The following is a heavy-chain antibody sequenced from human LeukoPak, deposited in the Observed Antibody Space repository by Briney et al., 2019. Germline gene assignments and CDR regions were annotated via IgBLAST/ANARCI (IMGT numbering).Heavy chain of an antibody. V-gene: IGHV1-18*01. CDR1: GYTFTSYG. CDR2: ISAYNGNT. D-gene: IGHD3-9*01. Sequence: ASVKVSCKASGYTFTSYGISWVRQVPGQGLEWMGWISAYNGNTNYAQKLQGRVTMTTDTSTSTAYMELRSLRSDDTAVYYCARGGQYYDILTGHDYWGQGTLVTVSS. CDR3: ARGGQYYDILTGHDY. J-gene: IGHJ4*02.